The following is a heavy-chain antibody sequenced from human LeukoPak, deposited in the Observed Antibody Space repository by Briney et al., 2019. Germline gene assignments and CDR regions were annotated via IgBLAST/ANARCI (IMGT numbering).Heavy chain of an antibody. J-gene: IGHJ4*02. Sequence: GGSLRLSCAASGFTFSRYALSWVRQAPGKGLVWVSIISGSGGSTYHADSVKGRFTISRDNSKNTLYLQMNNLRAEDTAVYYCVKIPTVTTRPDYFDYWGQGTLVTVSS. D-gene: IGHD4-11*01. CDR3: VKIPTVTTRPDYFDY. CDR2: ISGSGGST. CDR1: GFTFSRYA. V-gene: IGHV3-23*01.